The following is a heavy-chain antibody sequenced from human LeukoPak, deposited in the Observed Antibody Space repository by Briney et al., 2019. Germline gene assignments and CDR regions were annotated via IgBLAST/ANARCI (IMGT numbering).Heavy chain of an antibody. Sequence: PAASVKVSCKASGYTFTSYDINWVRQATGQGLEWMGWMNPNSGNTGYAQKFQGRVTMTRNTSISTAYMELSSLRSEDTAVYYCAPELIRQKFYGMDGWGQGATVTVSS. CDR1: GYTFTSYD. CDR2: MNPNSGNT. V-gene: IGHV1-8*01. D-gene: IGHD1-26*01. J-gene: IGHJ6*01. CDR3: APELIRQKFYGMDG.